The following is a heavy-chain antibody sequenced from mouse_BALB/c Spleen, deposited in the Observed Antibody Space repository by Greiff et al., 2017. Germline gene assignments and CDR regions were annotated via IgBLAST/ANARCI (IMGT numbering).Heavy chain of an antibody. Sequence: QVQLQQSGAGLVRPGASVTLSCTASGFTFTDYEMPWVKQTPVHGLEWIGAIDPETGGTAYKQKFKGKATLTADKASSTAYMELRSLTSEDSAVYSCTRWAYGGQGTLVTVSA. CDR1: GFTFTDYE. V-gene: IGHV1-15*01. J-gene: IGHJ3*01. CDR3: TRWAY. CDR2: IDPETGGT.